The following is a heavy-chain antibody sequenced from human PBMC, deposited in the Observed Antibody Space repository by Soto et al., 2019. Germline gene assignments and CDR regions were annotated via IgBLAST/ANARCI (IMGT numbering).Heavy chain of an antibody. CDR3: ARSVEALPVRGALDF. J-gene: IGHJ4*02. CDR2: IYWDDDE. D-gene: IGHD6-6*01. CDR1: GFSLTTSGVG. V-gene: IGHV2-5*02. Sequence: QITLKESGPTLVKPTQTLTLTCTFSGFSLTTSGVGVGWIRQPPGKAPESLALIYWDDDERYSPSLQSRLTITKDTSINRVVLKITTMGPVDTATYYCARSVEALPVRGALDFWGQGTLVTVSS.